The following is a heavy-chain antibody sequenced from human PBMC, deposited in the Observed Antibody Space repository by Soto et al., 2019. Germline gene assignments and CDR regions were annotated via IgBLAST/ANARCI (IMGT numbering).Heavy chain of an antibody. CDR1: VASISSGGYY. Sequence: QVQLQESGPGLVKPSQTLSLTCTVSVASISSGGYYWSWIRQHPGGGLEWIGYIYYSGSTSYNPYLKSRVTISVDTSKNQFSLKLSSVTDADTAVYYCARESKYDTSGYPPWFAPWGQGTLVTVSS. CDR3: ARESKYDTSGYPPWFAP. D-gene: IGHD3-22*01. V-gene: IGHV4-31*03. CDR2: IYYSGST. J-gene: IGHJ5*02.